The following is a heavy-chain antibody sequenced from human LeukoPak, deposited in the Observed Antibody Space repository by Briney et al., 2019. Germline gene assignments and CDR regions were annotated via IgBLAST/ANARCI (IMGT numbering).Heavy chain of an antibody. V-gene: IGHV3-48*02. J-gene: IGHJ5*02. Sequence: PGGSLRLSCAASGFTFSSYSMNWVRQAPGKGLEWVSYISSSSSNIIYYADSVKGRFTISRDNAKNSLYLHMNSLRDEDTAVYYCAQKGGADTWGQGTLVTVSS. CDR2: ISSSSSNII. D-gene: IGHD2-15*01. CDR1: GFTFSSYS. CDR3: AQKGGADT.